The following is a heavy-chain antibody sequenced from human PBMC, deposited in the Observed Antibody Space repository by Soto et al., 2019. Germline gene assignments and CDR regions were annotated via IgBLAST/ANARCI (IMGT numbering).Heavy chain of an antibody. J-gene: IGHJ3*02. CDR2: VYYGGAIFYSGNI. CDR1: GDSISSSNSH. D-gene: IGHD3-3*02. V-gene: IGHV4-39*01. Sequence: SETLSLTCTVSGDSISSSNSHWGWTRQPPGKGLEYIGSVYYGGAIFYSGNIYYNPSLKSRVSISVDTSKNQFSLRLSSVTAADTGVYYCVRYDRINMKPYSPEGFHIWGQGTMVT. CDR3: VRYDRINMKPYSPEGFHI.